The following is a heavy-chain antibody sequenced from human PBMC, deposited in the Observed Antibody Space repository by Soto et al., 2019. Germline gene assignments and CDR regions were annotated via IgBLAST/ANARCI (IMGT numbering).Heavy chain of an antibody. CDR2: IKQDGSKK. Sequence: GSLRLSCVASGFTYSSYLMSWVRQAPGKGLEWVANIKQDGSKKYYVDSVKGRFTISRDNAKNSLYLQMNSLRAEDTAVYYCARGTCSSTTCYAVYFDSWGQGTLVTVSS. V-gene: IGHV3-7*01. J-gene: IGHJ4*02. CDR3: ARGTCSSTTCYAVYFDS. D-gene: IGHD2-2*01. CDR1: GFTYSSYL.